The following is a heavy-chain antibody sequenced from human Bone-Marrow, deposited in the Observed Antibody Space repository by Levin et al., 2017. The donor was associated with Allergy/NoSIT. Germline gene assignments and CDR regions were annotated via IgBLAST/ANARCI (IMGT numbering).Heavy chain of an antibody. V-gene: IGHV1-8*01. CDR1: GYTFTSYD. CDR3: ARAGTVNGGEVDY. J-gene: IGHJ4*02. CDR2: MNPNSGNT. D-gene: IGHD3-16*01. Sequence: ASVKVSCKASGYTFTSYDINWVRQATGQGLEWMGWMNPNSGNTGYAQKFQGRVIMTRNTSISTAYMELSSLRSEDTDVYYCARAGTVNGGEVDYWGQGTLVTVSS.